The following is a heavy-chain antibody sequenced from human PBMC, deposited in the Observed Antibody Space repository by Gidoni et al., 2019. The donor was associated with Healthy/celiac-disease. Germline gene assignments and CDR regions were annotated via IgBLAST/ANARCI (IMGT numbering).Heavy chain of an antibody. Sequence: QVQLQPRGAGLLKPPETLSLTWVVYGGSLSGYYWSWIRQPPGKGLGWIGEINHSGGTNYNPSLKSRVAISVNTSKNRFSLKRGSVTAAETAVYYCARGNGSSSWYAFDIWGQGTMVTVSS. D-gene: IGHD6-13*01. CDR1: GGSLSGYY. J-gene: IGHJ3*02. V-gene: IGHV4-34*01. CDR3: ARGNGSSSWYAFDI. CDR2: INHSGGT.